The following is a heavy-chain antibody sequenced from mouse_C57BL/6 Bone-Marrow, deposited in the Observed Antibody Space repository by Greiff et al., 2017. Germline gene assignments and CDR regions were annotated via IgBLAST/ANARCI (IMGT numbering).Heavy chain of an antibody. CDR2: IFPGSGST. CDR1: GYTFTDYY. V-gene: IGHV1-75*01. CDR3: ARSHYGSRRRYFDV. J-gene: IGHJ1*03. D-gene: IGHD1-1*01. Sequence: QVHVKQSGPELVKPGASVKISCKASGYTFTDYYINWVKQRPGQGLEWIGWIFPGSGSTYYNEKFKGKATLTVDKSSSTAYMLLSSLTSEDSAVYCCARSHYGSRRRYFDVWGTGTTVTVSS.